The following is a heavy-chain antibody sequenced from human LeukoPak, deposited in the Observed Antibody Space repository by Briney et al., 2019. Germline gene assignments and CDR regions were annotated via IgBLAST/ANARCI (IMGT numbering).Heavy chain of an antibody. V-gene: IGHV3-15*07. CDR1: GFIFTNAW. CDR3: TTGIRGD. J-gene: IGHJ4*02. CDR2: IQSKTDGGKT. Sequence: GGSLRPSCAASGFIFTNAWMNWVRQAPGKGLEWVGRIQSKTDGGKTDYAAPVKGRFTISRDDSKNTLYLQMNSLKTEDTAIYYCTTGIRGDWGQGTLVTVSS. D-gene: IGHD3-3*02.